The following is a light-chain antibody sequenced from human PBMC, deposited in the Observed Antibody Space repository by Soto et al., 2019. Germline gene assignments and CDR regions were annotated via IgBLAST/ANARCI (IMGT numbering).Light chain of an antibody. V-gene: IGKV3D-20*02. J-gene: IGKJ1*01. CDR2: DAS. CDR3: HQRSNWWT. Sequence: EIVLTQSPATLSVTPGERDTLSCRASQSISSSYLAWYQQKPGQAPRLLIYDASNRATGIPVRFTGSGSGTDFTLSISSLEPEDFAVYYFHQRSNWWTFGQGTNVDI. CDR1: QSISSSY.